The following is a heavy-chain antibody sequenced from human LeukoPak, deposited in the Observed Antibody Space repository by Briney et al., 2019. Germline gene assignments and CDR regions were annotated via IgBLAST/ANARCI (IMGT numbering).Heavy chain of an antibody. D-gene: IGHD2/OR15-2a*01. V-gene: IGHV4-59*01. J-gene: IGHJ6*03. CDR2: IYYSGST. Sequence: PSETLSLTCTVSGGSISNYYWSWIRQPPGKGLEWIGYIYYSGSTNYNPSLKSRFTISVDTSKNQFSLKLSSVTAADTAVYHCARVLKGTTAVHYYYYMDVWGKGTTVTVSS. CDR3: ARVLKGTTAVHYYYYMDV. CDR1: GGSISNYY.